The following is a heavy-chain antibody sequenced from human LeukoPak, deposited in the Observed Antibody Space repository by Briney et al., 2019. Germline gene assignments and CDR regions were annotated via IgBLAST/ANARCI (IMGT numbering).Heavy chain of an antibody. D-gene: IGHD3-9*01. Sequence: GRSLRLSCAASGFTFDDYAMHWVRQAPGKGLEWVSGISWNSGSIGYADSVKGRFTISRDNAKNSLYLQMNSLRAEDTAVYYCARDPTLRYFDWLTYWGQGTLVTVSS. CDR3: ARDPTLRYFDWLTY. V-gene: IGHV3-9*01. CDR2: ISWNSGSI. CDR1: GFTFDDYA. J-gene: IGHJ4*02.